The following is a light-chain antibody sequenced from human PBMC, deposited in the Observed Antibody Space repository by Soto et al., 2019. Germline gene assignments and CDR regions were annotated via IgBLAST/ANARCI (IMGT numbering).Light chain of an antibody. J-gene: IGLJ2*01. Sequence: QSALTQPASVSGSLGQSITISCTGTISDVGGYNYVSWYQQHPGKAPKLIIYEVSHRPSGVSNRFSGSKSGNTASLTISGLQAEDEADYYCSSYTSSSTPVVFGGGTKLTVL. CDR1: ISDVGGYNY. CDR2: EVS. CDR3: SSYTSSSTPVV. V-gene: IGLV2-14*01.